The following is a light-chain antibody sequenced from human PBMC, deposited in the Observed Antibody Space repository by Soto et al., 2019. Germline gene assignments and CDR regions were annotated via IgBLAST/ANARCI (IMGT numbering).Light chain of an antibody. J-gene: IGKJ1*01. CDR1: QSFINN. V-gene: IGKV3-15*01. Sequence: EIVLTQSPGTLSLSPGERATLSCRASQSFINNYLAWYQQKPGQAPRLLIYGASTRATGIPDRFSGSGSGTEFTLSISSLQSEDFAVYYCQQYYNWPRTFGQGTKVDIK. CDR3: QQYYNWPRT. CDR2: GAS.